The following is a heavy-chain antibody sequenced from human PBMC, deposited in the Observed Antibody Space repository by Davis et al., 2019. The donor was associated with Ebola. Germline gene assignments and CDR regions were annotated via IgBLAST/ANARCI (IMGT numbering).Heavy chain of an antibody. Sequence: SQTLSLTCGVYGESFDAYYWSWIRQPPGKGLEWIGEINHSGSTNYNPSLKSRVTISVDTSKNQFSLKLTSVTAADTAVYFCARGGRRATNQFDYWGQGTLVTVSS. J-gene: IGHJ4*02. V-gene: IGHV4-34*01. D-gene: IGHD1-26*01. CDR2: INHSGST. CDR1: GESFDAYY. CDR3: ARGGRRATNQFDY.